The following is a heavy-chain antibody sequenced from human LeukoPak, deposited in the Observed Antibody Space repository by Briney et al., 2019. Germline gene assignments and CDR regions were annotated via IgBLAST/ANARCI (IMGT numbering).Heavy chain of an antibody. CDR1: GGSFSGYY. D-gene: IGHD3-10*01. CDR2: INHSGST. CDR3: ANGRKNYYGSGLDYYYYGMDV. V-gene: IGHV4-34*01. J-gene: IGHJ6*02. Sequence: SETLSLTCAVYGGSFSGYYWSWVRQPPGKGLEWMGEINHSGSTNYNPSLKCRVTISVDTSKNQFSLKLSSVTAADTAVYYCANGRKNYYGSGLDYYYYGMDVWGQGTMVTVSS.